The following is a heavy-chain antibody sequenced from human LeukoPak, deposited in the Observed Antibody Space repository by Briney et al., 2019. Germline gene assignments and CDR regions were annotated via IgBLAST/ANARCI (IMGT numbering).Heavy chain of an antibody. V-gene: IGHV1-2*02. CDR3: ARERTRGGSYYDTAFDY. CDR2: INPNSGGT. D-gene: IGHD1-26*01. J-gene: IGHJ4*02. Sequence: GASVKVSCKASGYTFTGYYMHWVRQAPGQGLEWMGWINPNSGGTNYAQKFQGRVTMTRDTSISTAYMELSRLRSDDTAVYYCARERTRGGSYYDTAFDYWGQGTLVTVSS. CDR1: GYTFTGYY.